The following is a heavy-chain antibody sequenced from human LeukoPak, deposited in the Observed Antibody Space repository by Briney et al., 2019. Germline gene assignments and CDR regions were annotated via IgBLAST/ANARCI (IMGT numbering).Heavy chain of an antibody. CDR3: ARGPHRRTYDRDNWFDP. CDR1: GYTFTSYY. D-gene: IGHD3-3*01. CDR2: INPSGDNT. Sequence: ASVKVSCKASGYTFTSYYMYWVRQAPGQGLERMGIINPSGDNTNYAQKFQGRATMTRDMSTTTVYMELSSLRSEDTAVYYCARGPHRRTYDRDNWFDPWGQGTLVTVSS. J-gene: IGHJ5*02. V-gene: IGHV1-46*01.